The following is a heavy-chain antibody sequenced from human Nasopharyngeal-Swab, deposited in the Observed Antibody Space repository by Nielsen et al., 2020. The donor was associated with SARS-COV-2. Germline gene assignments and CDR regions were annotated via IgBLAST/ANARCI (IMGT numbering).Heavy chain of an antibody. CDR3: ARQWGITMIVVVTPQSIDY. Sequence: SETLSLTCTVSGGSISSSSCHWGWIRQPPGKGLEWIGSIYYSGSTYYNPSLKSRVTISVDTSKNQFSLKLSSVTAADTAVYYCARQWGITMIVVVTPQSIDYWGQGTLVTVSS. V-gene: IGHV4-39*01. CDR2: IYYSGST. CDR1: GGSISSSSCH. J-gene: IGHJ4*02. D-gene: IGHD3-22*01.